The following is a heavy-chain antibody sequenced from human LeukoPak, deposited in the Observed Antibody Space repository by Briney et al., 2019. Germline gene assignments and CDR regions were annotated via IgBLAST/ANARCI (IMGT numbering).Heavy chain of an antibody. CDR3: ATFKEVYDSSGFY. CDR2: FDPEDGET. J-gene: IGHJ4*02. Sequence: ASVKVSCKVSGYTLTEFSMHWVRQAPGKGLEWMGGFDPEDGETIYAQKFQGRVTMTEDTSTDTAYMELSSLRSEDTAVYYCATFKEVYDSSGFYWGQGTLVTVSS. D-gene: IGHD3-22*01. CDR1: GYTLTEFS. V-gene: IGHV1-24*01.